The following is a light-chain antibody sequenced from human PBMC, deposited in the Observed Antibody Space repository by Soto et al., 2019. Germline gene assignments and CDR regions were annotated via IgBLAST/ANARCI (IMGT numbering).Light chain of an antibody. J-gene: IGKJ1*01. CDR2: GAS. CDR1: RSVSSD. CDR3: HHYGRSPGT. V-gene: IGKV3D-15*02. Sequence: EIVMTQSPATLSVSPGERATLSCRASRSVSSDLAWYQQKPGQAPWLLIYGASTRATGIPARFSGSGSGTEFTLTISRLQPEDFAVYYCHHYGRSPGTFGQGTKVEIK.